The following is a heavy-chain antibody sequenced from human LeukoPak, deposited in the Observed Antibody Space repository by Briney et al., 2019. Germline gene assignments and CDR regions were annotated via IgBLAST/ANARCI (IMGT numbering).Heavy chain of an antibody. CDR2: IYYNGIS. CDR3: ARGPYYDFWSGPRGWFDP. D-gene: IGHD3-3*01. Sequence: SETLSLTCTVSGGSISGYYWSWIRQPPGKGLEWIAYIYYNGISNYNPSLKSRVTISVDTSKNQFSLKLSSVTAADTAVYYCARGPYYDFWSGPRGWFDPWGQGTLVTVSS. J-gene: IGHJ5*02. V-gene: IGHV4-59*12. CDR1: GGSISGYY.